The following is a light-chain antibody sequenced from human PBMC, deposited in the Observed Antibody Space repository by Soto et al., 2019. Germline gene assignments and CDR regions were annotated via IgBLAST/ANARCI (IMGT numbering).Light chain of an antibody. Sequence: EIVMTQSPATLSVSPGERATLSCRASQSVTSKLAWYQHKPGQAPRLLIYGASTRATDIPARFSGSGSGTEFTLTISSLQSQDFAVYYCQQYNDWPPLTFGGGTKVEIK. CDR1: QSVTSK. CDR2: GAS. J-gene: IGKJ4*01. CDR3: QQYNDWPPLT. V-gene: IGKV3-15*01.